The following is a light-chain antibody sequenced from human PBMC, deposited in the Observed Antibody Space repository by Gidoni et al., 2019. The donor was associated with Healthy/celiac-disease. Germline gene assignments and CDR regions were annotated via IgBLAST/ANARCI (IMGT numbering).Light chain of an antibody. CDR3: QQRSNWPLFT. J-gene: IGKJ3*01. CDR2: DAS. V-gene: IGKV3-11*01. CDR1: QSVSSY. Sequence: EIVLTQSPATLSLSPGERATLSCRASQSVSSYLAWYQQKPGQAPRLLIYDASNRATGIPARFSGSGSGTDFTLTISSLEPEDFAVYYCQQRSNWPLFTFAPXTKVDIK.